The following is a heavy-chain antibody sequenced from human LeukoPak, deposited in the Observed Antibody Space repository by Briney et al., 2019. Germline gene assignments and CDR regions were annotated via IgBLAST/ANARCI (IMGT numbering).Heavy chain of an antibody. V-gene: IGHV1-3*01. J-gene: IGHJ6*04. D-gene: IGHD3-10*01. CDR1: GYTFTSYA. CDR3: AREITMVRGVQYYYYGMDV. Sequence: ASVKVSCKASGYTFTSYAMHWVRQAPGQRLEWMGWINAGNGNTKYSQKFQGRVTITRDTSASTAYMELSSLRSEDTAVYYCAREITMVRGVQYYYYGMDVWGKGTTVTVSS. CDR2: INAGNGNT.